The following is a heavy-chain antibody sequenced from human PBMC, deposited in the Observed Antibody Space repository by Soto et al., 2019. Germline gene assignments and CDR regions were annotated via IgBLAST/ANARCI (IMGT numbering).Heavy chain of an antibody. CDR1: GYSFTNYW. Sequence: GESLKISCKGSGYSFTNYWIGWVRQMPGKGLEWMGIIYPGDSDTRYSPSFQGQVTISADKSISTAYLQWSSLKASDTAMYYCPRHRSSYGYSNWFDPWGQGTLVTVSS. V-gene: IGHV5-51*01. CDR2: IYPGDSDT. J-gene: IGHJ5*02. CDR3: PRHRSSYGYSNWFDP. D-gene: IGHD5-18*01.